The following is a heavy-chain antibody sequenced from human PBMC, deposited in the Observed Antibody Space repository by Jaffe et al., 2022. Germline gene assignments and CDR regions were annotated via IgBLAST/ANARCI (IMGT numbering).Heavy chain of an antibody. CDR2: IRYDGSNK. J-gene: IGHJ6*03. V-gene: IGHV3-30*02. Sequence: QVQLVESGGGVVQPGGSLRLSCAASGFTFSSYGMHWVRQAPGKGLEWVAFIRYDGSNKYYADSVKGRFTISRDNSKNTLYLQMNSLRAEDTAVYYCAKERADYSNYVGGYYYYYMDVWGKGTTVTVSS. CDR3: AKERADYSNYVGGYYYYYMDV. D-gene: IGHD4-4*01. CDR1: GFTFSSYG.